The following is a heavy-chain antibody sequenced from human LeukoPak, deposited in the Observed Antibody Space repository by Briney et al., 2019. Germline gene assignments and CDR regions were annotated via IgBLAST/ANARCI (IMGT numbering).Heavy chain of an antibody. Sequence: PGGSLRLSCAASGFTFSSYAMSWVRQAPGKGLEWVSRISASGGSTYYTDSVKGRLTISRDNSKNTLYLQMNSLRAEDTALYYCATPHTGPGGGTNYPPHYWGQGTLATVSS. CDR1: GFTFSSYA. D-gene: IGHD3-10*01. CDR2: ISASGGST. V-gene: IGHV3-23*01. J-gene: IGHJ4*02. CDR3: ATPHTGPGGGTNYPPHY.